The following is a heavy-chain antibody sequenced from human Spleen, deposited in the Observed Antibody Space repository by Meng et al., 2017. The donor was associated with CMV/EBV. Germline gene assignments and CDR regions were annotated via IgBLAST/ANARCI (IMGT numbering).Heavy chain of an antibody. CDR1: GYTFTSHD. CDR3: ARVDYSYFYAMDV. V-gene: IGHV1-2*02. CDR2: IHPKSGDT. Sequence: ASVKVSCKASGYTFTSHDISWVRQATGQGLEWMGWIHPKSGDTDYSQKFQGRVTMTRDTSISTVYMEPSRLRSDDTAVYYCARVDYSYFYAMDVWGQGSTVTVSS. J-gene: IGHJ6*02.